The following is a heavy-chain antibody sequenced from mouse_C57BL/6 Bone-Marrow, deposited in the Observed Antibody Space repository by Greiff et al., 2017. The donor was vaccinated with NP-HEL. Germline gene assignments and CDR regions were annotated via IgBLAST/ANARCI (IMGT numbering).Heavy chain of an antibody. J-gene: IGHJ2*01. V-gene: IGHV1-15*01. Sequence: VQLQQSGAELVRPGASVTLSCKASGYTFTDYEMHWVKQTPVHGLEWIGAIDPETGGTAYNQKFKGKAILTADKSSSTADMELRSLTSEDSAVYYCSRSGRADYWGQGTTLTVSS. D-gene: IGHD1-1*01. CDR3: SRSGRADY. CDR2: IDPETGGT. CDR1: GYTFTDYE.